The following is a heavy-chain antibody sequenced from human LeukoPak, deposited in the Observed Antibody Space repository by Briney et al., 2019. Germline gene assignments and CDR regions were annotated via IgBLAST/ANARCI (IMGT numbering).Heavy chain of an antibody. CDR3: ARDRYASGYFDY. D-gene: IGHD3-22*01. J-gene: IGHJ4*02. CDR2: IYDSGSA. CDR1: GGSISSGGYY. Sequence: SETLSLTCTVSGGSISSGGYYWSWIRQHPGQCLDWIGYIYDSGSAYYNPSLKSRVNISVDTSKSQFSLKLTSVTAADTAVYYCARDRYASGYFDYWGQGTLVTVSS. V-gene: IGHV4-31*03.